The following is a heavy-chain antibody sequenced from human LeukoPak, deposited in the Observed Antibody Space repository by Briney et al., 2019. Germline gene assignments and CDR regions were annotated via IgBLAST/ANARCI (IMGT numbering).Heavy chain of an antibody. D-gene: IGHD1-26*01. J-gene: IGHJ4*02. CDR3: AKARGLGIVGAHFDY. V-gene: IGHV3-30*02. Sequence: GGSLRLSCAASGFTFSNYVMNWVRQAPGKGLEWVTFIQKDGGSKFYADSVKGRFTISRDNSKKTVYLQMNSLRAEDTAVYYCAKARGLGIVGAHFDYWGQGTLVTVSS. CDR1: GFTFSNYV. CDR2: IQKDGGSK.